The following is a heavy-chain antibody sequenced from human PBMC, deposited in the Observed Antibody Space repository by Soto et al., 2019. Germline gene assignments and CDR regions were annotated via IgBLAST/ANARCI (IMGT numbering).Heavy chain of an antibody. CDR1: GYTFTSYD. CDR2: MNPNSGNT. V-gene: IGHV1-8*01. J-gene: IGHJ3*02. CDR3: ARGIWLLDAFDI. Sequence: ASVKVSCKASGYTFTSYDINWVRQATGQGLEWMGWMNPNSGNTGYAQKFQGRVTMTRNTSISTAYMELSSLRSEDTAVYYCARGIWLLDAFDIWGQGTMVTVSS. D-gene: IGHD3-10*01.